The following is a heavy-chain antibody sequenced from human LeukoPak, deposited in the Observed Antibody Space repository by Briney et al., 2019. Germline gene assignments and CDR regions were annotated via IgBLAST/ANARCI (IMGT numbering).Heavy chain of an antibody. CDR2: IHHSGIT. D-gene: IGHD3-10*01. CDR1: GGSISNYY. V-gene: IGHV4-59*08. Sequence: SETLSLTCNVSGGSISNYYWSWIRQPPGKGLEWIGYIHHSGITNYNPSLKSRVTISVDTSKNQFSLKLSSVTAADTAVYYCARGYYGSGSFFDYWGQGTLVTVSS. CDR3: ARGYYGSGSFFDY. J-gene: IGHJ4*02.